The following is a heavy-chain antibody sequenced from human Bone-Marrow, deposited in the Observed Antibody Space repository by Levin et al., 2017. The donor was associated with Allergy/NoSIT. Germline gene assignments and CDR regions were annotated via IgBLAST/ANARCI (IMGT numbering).Heavy chain of an antibody. CDR1: EFTFSSHG. CDR3: AKGMPHDYVWADS. CDR2: ITYDGSSK. J-gene: IGHJ5*01. V-gene: IGHV3-33*03. D-gene: IGHD3-16*01. Sequence: GGSLRLSCAASEFTFSSHGLSWVRQAPGKGLEWVALITYDGSSKYYADSVKGRFTISRDNSKNTLYLQLNSLRPEDTAGYYCAKGMPHDYVWADSWGQGTLVTVSS.